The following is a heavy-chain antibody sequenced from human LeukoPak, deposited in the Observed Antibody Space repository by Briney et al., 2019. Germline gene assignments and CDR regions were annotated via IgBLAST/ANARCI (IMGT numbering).Heavy chain of an antibody. D-gene: IGHD6-13*01. Sequence: ASVKVSCKTSGYTFTNYAMHWVRQAPGQRLEWMGWINAGTGNTKSSQKFQGRVTMTRNTSISTAYMELSSLRSEDTAVYYCARGYSSSWYVHYYYYYYMDVWGKGTTVTISS. V-gene: IGHV1-3*01. CDR2: INAGTGNT. CDR1: GYTFTNYA. J-gene: IGHJ6*03. CDR3: ARGYSSSWYVHYYYYYYMDV.